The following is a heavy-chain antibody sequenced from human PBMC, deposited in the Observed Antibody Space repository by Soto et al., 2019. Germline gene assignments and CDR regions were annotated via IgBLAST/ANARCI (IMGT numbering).Heavy chain of an antibody. CDR3: ARGLGYDSNGRFLAAFDV. CDR1: GASLSSGGYY. V-gene: IGHV4-31*03. J-gene: IGHJ3*01. Sequence: VQLQESGPGLAKPSQTLSLTCTVSGASLSSGGYYWTWIRQVPGKAREWIGYIFHTGTTFYNPSLKSRVVMSIEKSDNQFSLNLRSVTAADTAVYYCARGLGYDSNGRFLAAFDVWGQGTMGTVSS. CDR2: IFHTGTT. D-gene: IGHD3-22*01.